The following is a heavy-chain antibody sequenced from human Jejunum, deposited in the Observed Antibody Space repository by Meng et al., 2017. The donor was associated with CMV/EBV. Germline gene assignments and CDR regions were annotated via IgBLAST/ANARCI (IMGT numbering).Heavy chain of an antibody. CDR1: GGTFNNYS. D-gene: IGHD5-12*01. Sequence: SGGTFNNYSFNWVRRAPGHGLEWMGRIIPMVGRPTYTQTLQGRITITADKSTNTVSMELTSLRSQDTAVYYCARLYDSAYDLNTFDIWGQGTVVTVSS. CDR3: ARLYDSAYDLNTFDI. CDR2: IIPMVGRP. V-gene: IGHV1-69*02. J-gene: IGHJ3*02.